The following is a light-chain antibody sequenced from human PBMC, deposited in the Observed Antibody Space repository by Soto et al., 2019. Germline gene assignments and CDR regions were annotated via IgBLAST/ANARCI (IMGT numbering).Light chain of an antibody. CDR3: AAWDDGLQVI. CDR1: NSNIGTHP. V-gene: IGLV1-44*01. Sequence: QSVLTQPPSASGTPGQRVTISCSGSNSNIGTHPVNWYQQRPGTAPKLLIFFDNQRPSGVPDRFSGSKSGTSASLAISGLQSEDEADYHCAAWDDGLQVIFGGGTKLTVL. J-gene: IGLJ2*01. CDR2: FDN.